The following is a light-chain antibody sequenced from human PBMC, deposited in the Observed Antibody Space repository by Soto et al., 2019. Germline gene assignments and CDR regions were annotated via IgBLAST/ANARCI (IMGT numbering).Light chain of an antibody. CDR3: SSYTSSISYV. CDR2: DVS. CDR1: SSDVGGYNY. V-gene: IGLV2-14*03. Sequence: QSALTHPASVSGSPGQSITISCTGTSSDVGGYNYVSWYQSHPGEAPKLIIYDVSNRPSGVSDRFSGSKSGNTASLTISGLPAEDEADYYCSSYTSSISYVFGTGTKVTVL. J-gene: IGLJ1*01.